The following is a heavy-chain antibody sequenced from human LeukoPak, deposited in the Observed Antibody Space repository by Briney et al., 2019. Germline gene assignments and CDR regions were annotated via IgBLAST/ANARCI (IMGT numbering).Heavy chain of an antibody. D-gene: IGHD6-25*01. J-gene: IGHJ6*03. CDR1: GGSINNYY. Sequence: SETLSLTCSVSGGSINNYYWSWIRQPPGKGLEWIGYVSYSGSIRIHPSLKGRVTISEDMSHNQFSLKLKSVTAADTAVYYCATGYQYYDYYYMDVWGKGTTVTVSS. CDR3: ATGYQYYDYYYMDV. V-gene: IGHV4-59*03. CDR2: VSYSGSI.